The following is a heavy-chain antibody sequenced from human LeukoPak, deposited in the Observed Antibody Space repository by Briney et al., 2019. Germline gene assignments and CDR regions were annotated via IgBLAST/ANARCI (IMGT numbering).Heavy chain of an antibody. D-gene: IGHD6-19*01. CDR2: INAISGDT. CDR1: RYTFTGYF. J-gene: IGHJ4*02. V-gene: IGHV1-2*02. CDR3: ARGGSGWSVSAY. Sequence: ASVKVSCKASRYTFTGYFMHWVRQAPGQGLEWMGWINAISGDTNYAQKFRGRVTMTRDTSINTAYMELTRLTSDDTAVYYCARGGSGWSVSAYWGQGTRVTVSS.